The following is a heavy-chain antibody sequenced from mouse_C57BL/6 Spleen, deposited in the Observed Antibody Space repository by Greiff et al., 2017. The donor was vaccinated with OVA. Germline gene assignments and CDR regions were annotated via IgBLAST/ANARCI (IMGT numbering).Heavy chain of an antibody. D-gene: IGHD2-4*01. CDR1: GFTFTDYY. CDR2: IRNKANGYTT. Sequence: EVQGVESGGGLVQPGGSLSLSCAASGFTFTDYYMSWVRQPPGKALEWLGFIRNKANGYTTEYSASVKGRFTISRDNSQSIIYLQMNALRAEDSATYYCARKDYDGPLAYWGQGTLVTVSA. CDR3: ARKDYDGPLAY. V-gene: IGHV7-3*01. J-gene: IGHJ3*01.